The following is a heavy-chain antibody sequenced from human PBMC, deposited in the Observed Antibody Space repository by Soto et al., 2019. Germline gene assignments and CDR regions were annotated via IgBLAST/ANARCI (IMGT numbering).Heavy chain of an antibody. Sequence: SETLSLTCAVYGGSFSGYYWSWIRQPPGKGLEWIGEINHSGSTNYNPSLKSRVTISVDTSKNQFSLKLSSVTAADTAVYYCARGLIFGVVIHGGGFDYWGQGTLVTVSS. CDR1: GGSFSGYY. CDR3: ARGLIFGVVIHGGGFDY. CDR2: INHSGST. J-gene: IGHJ4*02. D-gene: IGHD3-3*01. V-gene: IGHV4-34*01.